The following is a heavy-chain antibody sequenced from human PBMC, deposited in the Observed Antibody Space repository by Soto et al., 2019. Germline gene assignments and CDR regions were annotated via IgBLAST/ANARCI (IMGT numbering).Heavy chain of an antibody. CDR2: IWDDGSKK. CDR1: GLNFRGYG. Sequence: QVQLVESGGGVVQPGTSLRLSCAASGLNFRGYGFHWVRQAPGKGLDWVAVIWDDGSKKFYADSVKGRFTFSRDDSRNTLFLRINGGRAEDTAIYYCVTEGGNTGASALRYLNYCRQAAPATVSS. CDR3: VTEGGNTGASALRYLNY. J-gene: IGHJ4*02. D-gene: IGHD3-16*01. V-gene: IGHV3-33*01.